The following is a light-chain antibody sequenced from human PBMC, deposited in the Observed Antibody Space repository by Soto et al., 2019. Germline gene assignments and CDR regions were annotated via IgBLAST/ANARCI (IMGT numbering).Light chain of an antibody. CDR3: QKFNTAPLT. V-gene: IGKV1-27*01. CDR2: SAS. CDR1: QDISVY. Sequence: DIPMTQSPSSLSASVGDRVTITCRASQDISVYLAWYQQKPGKVPKLLIYSASTLQSGVPSRFSSSGSGTDFTLTISSLRPEDVATYYCQKFNTAPLTFGQGTRLEIK. J-gene: IGKJ5*01.